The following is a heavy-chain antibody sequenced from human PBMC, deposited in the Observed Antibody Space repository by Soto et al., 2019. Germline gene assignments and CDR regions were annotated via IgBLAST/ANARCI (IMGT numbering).Heavy chain of an antibody. D-gene: IGHD6-6*01. CDR1: GYTFTTYY. CDR3: ARDVGMASRPYLDY. V-gene: IGHV1-46*01. CDR2: INTSGGST. J-gene: IGHJ4*02. Sequence: ASVKVSCKASGYTFTTYYLYWVRQVPGQGLEGMGIINTSGGSTSFAQKFQGRVTMTRDTSTSTVYMELISLTSEDTAVYYCARDVGMASRPYLDYWGQGTLVIFSS.